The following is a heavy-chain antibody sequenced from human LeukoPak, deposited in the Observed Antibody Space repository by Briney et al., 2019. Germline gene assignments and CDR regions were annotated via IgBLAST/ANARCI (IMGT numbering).Heavy chain of an antibody. V-gene: IGHV3-53*01. CDR3: ARDPQYYDFWYGYSHFFDY. CDR1: GVTVTTNY. D-gene: IGHD3-3*01. CDR2: IYGGGAT. Sequence: PGGSLRLSCAASGVTVTTNYMIWVRQAPGKGLEWVAIIYGGGATYYADSVKGRFTISRDISNNVLFLRMNSLRAEDTAVYYCARDPQYYDFWYGYSHFFDYWGQGTLVTVSS. J-gene: IGHJ4*02.